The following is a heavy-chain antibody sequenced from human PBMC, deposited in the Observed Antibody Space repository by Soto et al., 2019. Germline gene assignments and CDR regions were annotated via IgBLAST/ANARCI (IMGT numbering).Heavy chain of an antibody. J-gene: IGHJ4*02. Sequence: TLCLTCTVSGGSISSGDYYWSWIRQPPGKGLEWIGYIYYSGSTYYNPSLKSRVTISVDTSKNQFSLKLSSVTAADTAVYYCAREVGATTNYFDSWGQAPPVTVPP. CDR2: IYYSGST. D-gene: IGHD1-26*01. CDR3: AREVGATTNYFDS. CDR1: GGSISSGDYY. V-gene: IGHV4-30-4*01.